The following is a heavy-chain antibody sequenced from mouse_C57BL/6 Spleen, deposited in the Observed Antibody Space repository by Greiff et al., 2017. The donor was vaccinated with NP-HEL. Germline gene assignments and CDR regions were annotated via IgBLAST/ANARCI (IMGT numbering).Heavy chain of an antibody. J-gene: IGHJ2*01. CDR1: GYTFTGYW. D-gene: IGHD1-1*02. CDR3: ARCYGECY. Sequence: QVQLQQSGAELMKPGASVKLSCKATGYTFTGYWIEWVKQRPGHGLEWIGEILPGSGSTNYNDKFKGKATFTADTSSNTAYMQLSSLTSEDSAIYYCARCYGECYWGQGTTLTVAS. V-gene: IGHV1-9*01. CDR2: ILPGSGST.